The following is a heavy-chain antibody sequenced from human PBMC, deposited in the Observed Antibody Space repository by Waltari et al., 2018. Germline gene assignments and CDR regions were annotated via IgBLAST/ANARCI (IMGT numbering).Heavy chain of an antibody. J-gene: IGHJ5*02. CDR3: ASGGAAAGGWFDP. CDR1: GGSFSGYY. D-gene: IGHD6-13*01. Sequence: QVQLQQWGAGLLKPSETLSLTCAVYGGSFSGYYWSWIRQPPGKGLEWIGEINHSGSTNYNPSLKSRVTISVDTSKNQFSLKLSSVTAADTAVYYCASGGAAAGGWFDPWGQGTLVTVSS. V-gene: IGHV4-34*01. CDR2: INHSGST.